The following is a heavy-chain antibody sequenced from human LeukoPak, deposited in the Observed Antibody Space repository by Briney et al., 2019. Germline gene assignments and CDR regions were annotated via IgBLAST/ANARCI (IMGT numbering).Heavy chain of an antibody. J-gene: IGHJ4*02. D-gene: IGHD6-19*01. CDR2: ISYDGSNK. CDR1: GFTFSSYA. Sequence: GSLRLSCAASGFTFSSYAMHWVRQAPGKGLEWVAVISYDGSNKYYADSVKGRFTISRDNYKNTLYLQMNSLRAEDTAVYYCARELAAYPFDYWGQGTLVTVPS. V-gene: IGHV3-30*01. CDR3: ARELAAYPFDY.